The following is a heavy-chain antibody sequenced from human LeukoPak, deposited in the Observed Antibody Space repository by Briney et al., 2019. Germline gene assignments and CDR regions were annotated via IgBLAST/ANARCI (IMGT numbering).Heavy chain of an antibody. J-gene: IGHJ3*02. CDR3: ARFIFGDSAFDI. CDR2: VYYSGST. V-gene: IGHV4-39*01. CDR1: GGSIISSSYY. D-gene: IGHD4-17*01. Sequence: PSETLSLTCTVSGGSIISSSYYWDWIRQPPGKGLEWIGSVYYSGSTYYNPSLKSRVTISVDTSKNQFSLNLSSVTAADTAVYYCARFIFGDSAFDIWGQGTMVTVSS.